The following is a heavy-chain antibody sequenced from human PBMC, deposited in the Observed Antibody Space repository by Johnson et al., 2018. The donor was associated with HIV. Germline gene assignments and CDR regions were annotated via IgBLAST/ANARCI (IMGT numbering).Heavy chain of an antibody. V-gene: IGHV3-9*01. CDR2: ISWNSGSI. CDR3: AKDKVVEDYYDSSGYYRPHDAFDI. Sequence: VQLVESGGGLVQPGRSLRLSCAASRFSFDDYAMHWVRQAPGKGLEWVSGISWNSGSIGYVDSVKGRFTVSRDNAENSLYLQMNSLRAEDTAVYYCAKDKVVEDYYDSSGYYRPHDAFDIWGQGTMVTVSS. D-gene: IGHD3-22*01. J-gene: IGHJ3*02. CDR1: RFSFDDYA.